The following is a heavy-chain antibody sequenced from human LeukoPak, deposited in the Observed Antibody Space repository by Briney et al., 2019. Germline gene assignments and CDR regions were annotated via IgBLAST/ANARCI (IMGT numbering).Heavy chain of an antibody. V-gene: IGHV7-4-1*02. D-gene: IGHD3-22*01. Sequence: ASVKVSCKASGYSFTNYAMNWVRQAPGQGLEWMGWIHPSTGNPTYAQGFTGRFVFSLDTSVSTAYLQISSLKAEDTAVYYCARVNYDSSGYYFDYWGQGTLVTVSS. CDR3: ARVNYDSSGYYFDY. CDR1: GYSFTNYA. CDR2: IHPSTGNP. J-gene: IGHJ4*02.